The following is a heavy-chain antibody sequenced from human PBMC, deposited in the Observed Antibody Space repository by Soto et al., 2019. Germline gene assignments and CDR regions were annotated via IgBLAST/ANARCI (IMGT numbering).Heavy chain of an antibody. V-gene: IGHV1-69*13. J-gene: IGHJ6*02. CDR3: ARGYCSGGTCYSGMDV. Sequence: GASVKVSCKASGGTFSTHAIIWVRQAPGHGLEWLGGIIPISGTTYYTQKFQGRVTITADEPTSTAFMELSSLKSEDTAVFYCARGYCSGGTCYSGMDVWGQGTTFTVSS. CDR2: IIPISGTT. D-gene: IGHD2-15*01. CDR1: GGTFSTHA.